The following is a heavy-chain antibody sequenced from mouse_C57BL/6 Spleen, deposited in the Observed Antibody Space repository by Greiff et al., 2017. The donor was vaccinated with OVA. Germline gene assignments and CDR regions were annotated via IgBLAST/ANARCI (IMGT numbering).Heavy chain of an antibody. CDR2: IYPGSGNT. Sequence: QVQLKESGPELVKPGASVKISCKASGYSFTSYYIHWVKQRPGQGLEWIGWIYPGSGNTKYNEKFKGKATLTADTSSSTAYMQLSSLTSEDSAVYYCARSMGYDYGLYYAMDYWGQGTSVTVSS. D-gene: IGHD2-4*01. CDR1: GYSFTSYY. J-gene: IGHJ4*01. CDR3: ARSMGYDYGLYYAMDY. V-gene: IGHV1-66*01.